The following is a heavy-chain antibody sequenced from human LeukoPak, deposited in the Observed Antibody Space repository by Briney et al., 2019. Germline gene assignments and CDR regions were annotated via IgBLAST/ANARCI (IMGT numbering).Heavy chain of an antibody. CDR2: ISSSSSYI. V-gene: IGHV3-21*01. CDR1: EFTFSSYS. D-gene: IGHD5-12*01. J-gene: IGHJ4*02. CDR3: ARLSSCYDQTTDFDY. Sequence: GGSLRLSCAASEFTFSSYSMNWVRQAPGKGLEWVSSISSSSSYIYYADSVKGRFTISRDNAKNSLYLQMNSLRAEDTAVYYCARLSSCYDQTTDFDYWGQGTLVTVSS.